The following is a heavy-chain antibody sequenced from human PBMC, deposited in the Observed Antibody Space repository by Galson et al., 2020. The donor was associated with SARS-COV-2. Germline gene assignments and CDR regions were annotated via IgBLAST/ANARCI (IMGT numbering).Heavy chain of an antibody. D-gene: IGHD1-26*01. V-gene: IGHV4-61*02. CDR3: AVGSYYLYGMDV. J-gene: IGHJ6*02. Sequence: SETLSLTCTVSGGSISSGSYYWSWIRQPAGKGLEWIGRIYTSGSTNSNPSLKSRVTISVDTSKNQFSLKLSSVTAADTAVYYCAVGSYYLYGMDVWGQGTTVTVSS. CDR1: GGSISSGSYY. CDR2: IYTSGST.